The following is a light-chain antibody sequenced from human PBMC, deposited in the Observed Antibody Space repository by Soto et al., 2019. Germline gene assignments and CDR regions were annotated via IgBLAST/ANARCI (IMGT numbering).Light chain of an antibody. J-gene: IGLJ1*01. CDR2: DVT. CDR1: SSDVGDNNY. CDR3: SSYTSSSTLYV. Sequence: QSALTQPASVSGSPGQSITISCTGTSSDVGDNNYVSWYQQHPGKAPKLMIYDVTHRPSGISNRFSGSKSGNTASLTISGLHAEDEADYYYSSYTSSSTLYVFGTGTKVTVL. V-gene: IGLV2-14*01.